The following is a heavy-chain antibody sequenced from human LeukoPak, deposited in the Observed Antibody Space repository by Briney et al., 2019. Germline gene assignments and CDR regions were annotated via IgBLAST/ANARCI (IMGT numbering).Heavy chain of an antibody. V-gene: IGHV1-8*01. Sequence: ASVKVSCKASGYSFSSYDINWVRQATGRGLEWMGLMNPNSGNTGYAQKFQGRVTITRDTSASTAYMELSSLRSEDTAVYYCAKVGSPLWFGELYFDYWGQGTLVTVSS. CDR3: AKVGSPLWFGELYFDY. J-gene: IGHJ4*02. D-gene: IGHD3-10*01. CDR1: GYSFSSYD. CDR2: MNPNSGNT.